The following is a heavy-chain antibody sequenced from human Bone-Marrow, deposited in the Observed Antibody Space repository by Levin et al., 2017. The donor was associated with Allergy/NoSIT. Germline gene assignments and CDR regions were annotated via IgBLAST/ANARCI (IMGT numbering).Heavy chain of an antibody. V-gene: IGHV3-48*02. CDR3: ARDPARGYYDSSGYSGDH. J-gene: IGHJ4*02. Sequence: GGSLRLSCAASGFTFRHYTMNWVRQAPGKGLEGVSSITSSGDGTYYADSVKGRFTISRDNAKNSLYLQLNRLRDEDTAMYYCARDPARGYYDSSGYSGDHWGQGTLVTVSS. CDR1: GFTFRHYT. D-gene: IGHD3-22*01. CDR2: ITSSGDGT.